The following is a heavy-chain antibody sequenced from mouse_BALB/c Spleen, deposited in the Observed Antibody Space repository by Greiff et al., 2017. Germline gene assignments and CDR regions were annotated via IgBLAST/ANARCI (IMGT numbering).Heavy chain of an antibody. J-gene: IGHJ2*01. CDR1: GFTFSSYG. CDR2: ISSGGSYT. D-gene: IGHD2-14*01. Sequence: EVNLVESGGDLVKPGGSLKLSCAASGFTFSSYGMSWVRQTPDKRLEWVATISSGGSYTYYPDSVKGRFTISRDNAKNTLYLQMSSLKSEDTAMYYCARHGGYRDHYFDYWGQGTTLTVSS. CDR3: ARHGGYRDHYFDY. V-gene: IGHV5-6*01.